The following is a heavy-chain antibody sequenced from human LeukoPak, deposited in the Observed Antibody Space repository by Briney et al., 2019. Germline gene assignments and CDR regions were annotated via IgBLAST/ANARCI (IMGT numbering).Heavy chain of an antibody. Sequence: SETLSLTCTVSGGSISSSSYYWGWIRQPPGKGLEWIGSIYYSGSTNYNPSLKSRVTISVDTSKNQFSLKLSSVTAADTAVYYCARDQLAWFDPWGQGTLVTVSS. D-gene: IGHD1-1*01. CDR1: GGSISSSSYY. CDR3: ARDQLAWFDP. J-gene: IGHJ5*02. V-gene: IGHV4-39*07. CDR2: IYYSGST.